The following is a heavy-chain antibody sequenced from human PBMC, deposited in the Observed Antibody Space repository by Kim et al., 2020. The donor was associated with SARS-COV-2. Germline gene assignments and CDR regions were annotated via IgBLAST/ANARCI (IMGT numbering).Heavy chain of an antibody. J-gene: IGHJ6*02. CDR2: INHSGST. CDR1: GGSFSGYY. CDR3: ARGMRSSSWYRDYYYYGMDV. Sequence: SETLSLTCAVYGGSFSGYYWSWIRQPPGKGLEWIGEINHSGSTNYNPSLKSRVTISVDTSKNQFSLKLSSVTAADTAVYYCARGMRSSSWYRDYYYYGMDVWGQGTTVTVSS. V-gene: IGHV4-34*01. D-gene: IGHD6-13*01.